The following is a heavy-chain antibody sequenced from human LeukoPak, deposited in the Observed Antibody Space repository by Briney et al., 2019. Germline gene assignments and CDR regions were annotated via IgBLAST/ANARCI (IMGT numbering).Heavy chain of an antibody. J-gene: IGHJ4*02. Sequence: GGSLRLSCAASGFTLSSYWMTWIPQAPGKGLEWVANIKQDGSEKYYVDSVKGRFTISRDNAKNSLYLQMNSLRAEGTSVYYCARDTGGGYSCYDCWGQGTLVTVSS. V-gene: IGHV3-7*01. CDR2: IKQDGSEK. CDR1: GFTLSSYW. CDR3: ARDTGGGYSCYDC. D-gene: IGHD5-18*01.